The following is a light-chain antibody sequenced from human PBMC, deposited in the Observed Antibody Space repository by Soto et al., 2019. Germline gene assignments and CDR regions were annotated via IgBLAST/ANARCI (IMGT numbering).Light chain of an antibody. CDR3: RSYISVSSPVV. CDR1: SSDVGYYNY. J-gene: IGLJ2*01. V-gene: IGLV2-14*01. Sequence: QSALTQPASLSGSPGQSITISCTGTSSDVGYYNYVSWYQQHPGKAPKVIIYEVSNRPSGVSYRFSGSKSGNTASLTISGLQAEDEADYYCRSYISVSSPVVFGGGTKLTVL. CDR2: EVS.